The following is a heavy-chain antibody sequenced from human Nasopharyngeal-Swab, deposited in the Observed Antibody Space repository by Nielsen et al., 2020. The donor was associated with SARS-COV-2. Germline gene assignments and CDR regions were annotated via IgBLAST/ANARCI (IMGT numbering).Heavy chain of an antibody. CDR3: ARGGLDSSSWYGYYFDY. J-gene: IGHJ4*02. D-gene: IGHD6-13*01. CDR2: TYYRSKWYN. Sequence: SETLSLTCAISGDSVSSNSAAWNWIRQSPSRGLEWLGRTYYRSKWYNDYAVSVKSRITINPDTSKNQFSLQLNSVTPEDTAVYYCARGGLDSSSWYGYYFDYWGQGTLVTVSS. CDR1: GDSVSSNSAA. V-gene: IGHV6-1*01.